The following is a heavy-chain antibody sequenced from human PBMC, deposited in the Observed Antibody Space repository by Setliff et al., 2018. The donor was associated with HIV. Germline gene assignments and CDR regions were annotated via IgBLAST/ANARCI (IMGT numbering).Heavy chain of an antibody. J-gene: IGHJ4*02. Sequence: ASVKVSCKASGYKFTNYYIHWVRQAPGQGLEWMGWIIPNSDGTNLAQRSQGRITMTTDTSLTTAYMELSRLRSDDTAVYYCARAPYSSVMHYFDYWGQGTLVTVS. CDR1: GYKFTNYY. CDR2: IIPNSDGT. CDR3: ARAPYSSVMHYFDY. D-gene: IGHD4-4*01. V-gene: IGHV1-2*02.